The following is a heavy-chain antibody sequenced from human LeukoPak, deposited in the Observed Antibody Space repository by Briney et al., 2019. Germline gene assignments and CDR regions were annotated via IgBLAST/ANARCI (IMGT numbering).Heavy chain of an antibody. CDR2: INSDGTST. CDR3: ARDQFLYGDFDY. V-gene: IGHV3-74*01. CDR1: GFTFSSYW. D-gene: IGHD4-17*01. J-gene: IGHJ4*02. Sequence: GGSLRLSCAASGFTFSSYWMHWVRQGPGKGLVWVSRINSDGTSTTYADSVKGRFTISRDNAKNTLYLQMNSLRAEDTAVYYCARDQFLYGDFDYWGQGTLVTVSS.